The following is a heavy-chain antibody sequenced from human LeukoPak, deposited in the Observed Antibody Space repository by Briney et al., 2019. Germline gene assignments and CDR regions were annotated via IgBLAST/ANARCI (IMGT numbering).Heavy chain of an antibody. CDR1: GFTFSSFC. J-gene: IGHJ4*02. CDR3: ARAPREGFSGSYHDY. V-gene: IGHV3-64*01. D-gene: IGHD1-26*01. Sequence: GSLRLSCAASGFTFSSFCMAWVRQASRKGLEYVFGISSNGDNTYYANSVKGRFTISRDNSKNTLYLQMASLRGEDTAVYYCARAPREGFSGSYHDYWGQGTLVTVSS. CDR2: ISSNGDNT.